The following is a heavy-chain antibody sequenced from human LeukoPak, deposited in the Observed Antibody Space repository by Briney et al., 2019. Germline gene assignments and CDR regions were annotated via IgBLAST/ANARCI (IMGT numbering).Heavy chain of an antibody. CDR1: GGSFSGYY. Sequence: SETLSLTCAVYGGSFSGYYWGWIRQPPGKGLEWIGEINHSGSTNYNPSLKSRVTISVDTSKNQFSLKLSSVTAADTAVYYCARADAGDSRFFPYYYGMDVWGQGTTVTVSS. D-gene: IGHD3-22*01. J-gene: IGHJ6*02. CDR3: ARADAGDSRFFPYYYGMDV. CDR2: INHSGST. V-gene: IGHV4-34*01.